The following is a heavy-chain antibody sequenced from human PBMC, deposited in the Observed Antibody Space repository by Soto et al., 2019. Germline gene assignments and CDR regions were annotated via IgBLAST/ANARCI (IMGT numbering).Heavy chain of an antibody. D-gene: IGHD6-19*01. CDR2: IIPIFGTA. J-gene: IGHJ3*02. CDR1: GGTFSSSA. CDR3: AGAIEQWLAPTPSTDAFDI. Sequence: ASVKVSCKASGGTFSSSAISWVRQAPGQGLEWMGGIIPIFGTANYAQKFQGRVTITADESTSTAYMELSSLRSEDTAVYYCAGAIEQWLAPTPSTDAFDIWGQGTMVTVSS. V-gene: IGHV1-69*13.